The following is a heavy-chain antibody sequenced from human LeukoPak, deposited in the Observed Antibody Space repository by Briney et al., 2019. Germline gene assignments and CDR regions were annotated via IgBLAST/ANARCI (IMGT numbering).Heavy chain of an antibody. V-gene: IGHV4-34*01. J-gene: IGHJ3*02. D-gene: IGHD3-22*01. CDR1: GGSFSGYY. Sequence: SETLSLTCAVYGGSFSGYYWSWIRQPPGKGLEWIGEINHSGSTNYNPSLKSRVTISVDTPKNQFSLKLSSVTAADTAVYYCARDPLISSGYYSITKPFVFDIWGQGTMVTVSS. CDR2: INHSGST. CDR3: ARDPLISSGYYSITKPFVFDI.